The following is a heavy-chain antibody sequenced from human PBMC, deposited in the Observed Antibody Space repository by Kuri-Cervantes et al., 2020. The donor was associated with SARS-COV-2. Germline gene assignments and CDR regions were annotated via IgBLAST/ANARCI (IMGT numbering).Heavy chain of an antibody. CDR2: INHSGST. D-gene: IGHD5-18*01. J-gene: IGHJ4*02. V-gene: IGHV4-34*01. Sequence: SETLSLTCAVYGGSFSGYYWSWIRQPPGKGLEWIGEINHSGSTNYNPSLKSRVTISVDTSKNQFSLKLSSVTAADTAVYYCARGYSYGYEKASDYWGQGTRVTVSS. CDR3: ARGYSYGYEKASDY. CDR1: GGSFSGYY.